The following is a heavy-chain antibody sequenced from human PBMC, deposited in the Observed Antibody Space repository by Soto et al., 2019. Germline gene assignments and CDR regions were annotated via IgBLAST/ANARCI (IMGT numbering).Heavy chain of an antibody. CDR2: TYPGDSDT. CDR1: GYRFTNYW. CDR3: LSPYPAASGNHYYEGVDV. V-gene: IGHV5-51*01. J-gene: IGHJ6*02. Sequence: ESLKISCKGSGYRFTNYWIGWVRQMSGKGLEWMGITYPGDSDTRYSPSFQGQVTISADKSISTAYLKLDSLHASHAAMYYCLSPYPAASGNHYYEGVDVGGQGNTDAV. D-gene: IGHD6-25*01.